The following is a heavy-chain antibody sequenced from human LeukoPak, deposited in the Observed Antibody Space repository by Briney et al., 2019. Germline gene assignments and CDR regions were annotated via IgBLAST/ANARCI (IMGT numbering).Heavy chain of an antibody. J-gene: IGHJ4*02. D-gene: IGHD6-19*01. CDR3: ARDSSGWLLYYFDY. CDR2: ISGSGGST. V-gene: IGHV3-23*01. CDR1: GFTFSSYA. Sequence: GGSLRLSCAASGFTFSSYAMSWVRQAPGKGLEWVSAISGSGGSTYYADSVKGRFTISRDNSKNTLYLQMNSPRAEDTAVYYCARDSSGWLLYYFDYWGQGTLVTVSS.